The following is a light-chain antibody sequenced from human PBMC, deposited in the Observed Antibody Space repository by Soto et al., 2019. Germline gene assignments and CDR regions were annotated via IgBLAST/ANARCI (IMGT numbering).Light chain of an antibody. V-gene: IGKV1-27*01. Sequence: DIQMTQSPSSLSASVGDRVTITCRASQGISNYLAWYQQKPGKVPKLLIYAASTLQSGVPSRFSGSGSGTAFTLTIRRLQAEDVASCYCYKCTSGLRTFGEGTKVEIK. CDR2: AAS. CDR1: QGISNY. CDR3: YKCTSGLRT. J-gene: IGKJ4*02.